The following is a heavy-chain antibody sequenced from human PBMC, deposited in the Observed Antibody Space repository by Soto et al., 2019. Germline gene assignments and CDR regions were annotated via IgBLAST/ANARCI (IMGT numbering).Heavy chain of an antibody. J-gene: IGHJ4*02. CDR3: ARHLAYSYGGEFDY. CDR2: IYYSGST. D-gene: IGHD5-18*01. CDR1: GGSISSSSYY. Sequence: SETLSLTCTVSGGSISSSSYYWGWIRQPPGKGLEWIGSIYYSGSTYYNPSLKSRVTISVDTSKNQFSLKLSSVTAADTAVYYCARHLAYSYGGEFDYWGQGTLVTVSS. V-gene: IGHV4-39*01.